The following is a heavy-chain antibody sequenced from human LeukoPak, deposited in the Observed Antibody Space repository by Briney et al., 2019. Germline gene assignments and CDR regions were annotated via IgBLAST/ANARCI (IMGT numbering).Heavy chain of an antibody. CDR2: IYTSGST. Sequence: PSQTLSLTCTVSGGSISSGSYYWSWIRQPAGKGLEWIGRIYTSGSTNYNPSLKSRVTISVDTSKNQFSLKLSSVTAADTAVYYCAREAPWYSSSGGYFQHWGQGTLVTVSS. V-gene: IGHV4-61*02. CDR3: AREAPWYSSSGGYFQH. J-gene: IGHJ1*01. D-gene: IGHD6-13*01. CDR1: GGSISSGSYY.